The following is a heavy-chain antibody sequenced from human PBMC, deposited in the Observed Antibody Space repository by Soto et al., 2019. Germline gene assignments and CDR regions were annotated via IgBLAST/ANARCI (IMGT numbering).Heavy chain of an antibody. CDR3: AKVSLGATTITDFYYYGLDV. Sequence: RLSCAASGFTFTSYALNWVRQAPGKGLEWVSGISGSGGNTYHADSVKGRFTFSRDNSKNMLWLQMNSLRVEDTAVYYCAKVSLGATTITDFYYYGLDVRGQGTKLTLS. V-gene: IGHV3-23*01. CDR2: ISGSGGNT. J-gene: IGHJ6*02. D-gene: IGHD1-26*01. CDR1: GFTFTSYA.